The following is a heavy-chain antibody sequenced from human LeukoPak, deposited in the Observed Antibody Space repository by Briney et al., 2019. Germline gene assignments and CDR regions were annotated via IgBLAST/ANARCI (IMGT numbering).Heavy chain of an antibody. CDR2: IYYSGST. Sequence: SETLSLTCTVSGGSISSSSYYWGWIRQPPGKGLEWIGSIYYSGSTYYNPPLKSRVTISVDTSKNQFSLKLSSVTAADTAVYYCARDSALTGTTDYWGQGTLVTVSS. V-gene: IGHV4-39*07. D-gene: IGHD1-7*01. CDR1: GGSISSSSYY. CDR3: ARDSALTGTTDY. J-gene: IGHJ4*02.